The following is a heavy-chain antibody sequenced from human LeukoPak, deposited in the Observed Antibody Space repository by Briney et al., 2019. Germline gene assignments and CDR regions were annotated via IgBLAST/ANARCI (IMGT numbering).Heavy chain of an antibody. Sequence: ASVKVSCKASGYTFTGYNMYSVRPAPGQGLWWMGWINPKSGGTNYAQKFQGRATMTRDTSSSTAYTELSRLRSDDTAVYYCAREYSSGWFGFDYWGQGTLVTVSS. CDR1: GYTFTGYN. V-gene: IGHV1-2*02. CDR2: INPKSGGT. J-gene: IGHJ4*02. CDR3: AREYSSGWFGFDY. D-gene: IGHD6-19*01.